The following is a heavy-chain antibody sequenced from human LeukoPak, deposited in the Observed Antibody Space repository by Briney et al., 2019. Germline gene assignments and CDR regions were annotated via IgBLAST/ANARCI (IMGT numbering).Heavy chain of an antibody. CDR1: GGSISSGTYY. D-gene: IGHD2-2*02. CDR2: IYYSGST. Sequence: SETLSLTCTVSGGSISSGTYYWGWIRQPPGKGLEWIGSIYYSGSTYYNPSLKSRVTISVDTSKNQFSLKLSSVTAADTAVYYCACRTSDIVVVPAAIHDYWGQGTLVTVSS. CDR3: ACRTSDIVVVPAAIHDY. V-gene: IGHV4-39*01. J-gene: IGHJ4*02.